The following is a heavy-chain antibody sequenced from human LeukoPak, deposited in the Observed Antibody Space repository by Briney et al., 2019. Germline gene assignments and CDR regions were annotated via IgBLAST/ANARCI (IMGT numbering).Heavy chain of an antibody. D-gene: IGHD3-22*01. Sequence: SVKVSCKASGGTFSSYTISWVRQAPGQGLEGMGRIIPTLGIANYAQKFQGRVTITADKSTSTAYMELSSLRSEDTAVYYCARDQDYYDSSGYPYYFDYWGQGTLVSVSS. V-gene: IGHV1-69*04. J-gene: IGHJ4*02. CDR3: ARDQDYYDSSGYPYYFDY. CDR2: IIPTLGIA. CDR1: GGTFSSYT.